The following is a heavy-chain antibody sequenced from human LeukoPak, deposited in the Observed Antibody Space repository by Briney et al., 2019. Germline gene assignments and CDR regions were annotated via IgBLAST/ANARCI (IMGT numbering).Heavy chain of an antibody. CDR2: INRSGSP. J-gene: IGHJ3*02. D-gene: IGHD6-13*01. CDR1: GASFSGHY. CDR3: ARGGLRQHDAFGI. V-gene: IGHV4-34*01. Sequence: SETLSLTCAVYGASFSGHYWSWIRQPPGKGLEWIGEINRSGSPNYNPPLKSRVTMSVDTSKNQFSLKLSSVTAADTALYYCARGGLRQHDAFGIWGQGTMVTVSS.